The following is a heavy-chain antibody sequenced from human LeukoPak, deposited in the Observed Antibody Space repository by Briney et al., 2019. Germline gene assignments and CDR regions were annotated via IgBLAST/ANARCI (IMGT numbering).Heavy chain of an antibody. Sequence: ASVKVSCKVSGYTLTELSMHWVRQAPGKGLEWMGGFDPEDGETIYAQKFQGRVSMTEDTSTDTAYMELSSLRSEDTAVYYCATSSYGDYGGMGVFYWGQGTLVTVSS. J-gene: IGHJ4*02. CDR2: FDPEDGET. V-gene: IGHV1-24*01. D-gene: IGHD4-17*01. CDR1: GYTLTELS. CDR3: ATSSYGDYGGMGVFY.